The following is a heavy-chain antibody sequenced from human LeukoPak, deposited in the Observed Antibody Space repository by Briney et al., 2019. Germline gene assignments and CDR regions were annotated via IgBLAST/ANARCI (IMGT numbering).Heavy chain of an antibody. D-gene: IGHD3-22*01. CDR1: GLTFSSYG. Sequence: LPGGSLRLSCAASGLTFSSYGMHWVRQAPGKGLEWVAVISYDGSNKYYADSVKGRFTISRDNSKNTLYLQMNSLRAEDTAVYYCAKTSLLDSSGYYAIEHIPTTNYFDYWGQGTLVTVSS. CDR2: ISYDGSNK. V-gene: IGHV3-30*18. J-gene: IGHJ4*02. CDR3: AKTSLLDSSGYYAIEHIPTTNYFDY.